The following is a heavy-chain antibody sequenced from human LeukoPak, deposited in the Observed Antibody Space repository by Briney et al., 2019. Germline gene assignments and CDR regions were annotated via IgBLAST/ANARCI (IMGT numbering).Heavy chain of an antibody. V-gene: IGHV4-34*12. CDR1: GGSSRGYY. CDR2: IIHTGTT. D-gene: IGHD6-13*01. Sequence: SETLSLTCTVSGGSSRGYYWTWNRQAPGKGLEWIGEIIHTGTTNSNPSLQSRLSLSLDTSINQFSLTLRSLTAADTGVYYCASGIRGSWFVLDVWGQGATVTVSS. CDR3: ASGIRGSWFVLDV. J-gene: IGHJ6*02.